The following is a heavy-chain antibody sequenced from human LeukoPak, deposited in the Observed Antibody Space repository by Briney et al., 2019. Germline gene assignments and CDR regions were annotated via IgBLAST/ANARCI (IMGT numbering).Heavy chain of an antibody. Sequence: GGSLRLSCAASGFTFSSYGMHWVRQAPGKGLEWVAVIWYDGSNKYYADSVKGRFAVSRDNSKNTLYLQMRSLRPEDTAVYYCASNFYDVGGYYYRTPVQYWGQGTPVTVSS. D-gene: IGHD3-22*01. CDR2: IWYDGSNK. CDR3: ASNFYDVGGYYYRTPVQY. CDR1: GFTFSSYG. V-gene: IGHV3-33*03. J-gene: IGHJ4*02.